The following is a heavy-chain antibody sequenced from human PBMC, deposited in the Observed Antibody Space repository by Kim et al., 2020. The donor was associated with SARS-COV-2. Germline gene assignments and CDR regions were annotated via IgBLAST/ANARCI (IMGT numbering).Heavy chain of an antibody. CDR3: ARVGDGYKSIDY. J-gene: IGHJ4*02. D-gene: IGHD5-12*01. CDR2: IYYSGST. V-gene: IGHV4-39*07. Sequence: SETLSLTCTVSGGSISSSSYYWGWIRQPPGKGLEWIGSIYYSGSTYYNPSLKSRVTISVDTSKNQFSLKLSSVTAADTAVYYCARVGDGYKSIDYWGQGT. CDR1: GGSISSSSYY.